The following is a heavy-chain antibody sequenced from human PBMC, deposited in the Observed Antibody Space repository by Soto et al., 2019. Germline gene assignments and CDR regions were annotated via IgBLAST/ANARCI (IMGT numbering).Heavy chain of an antibody. V-gene: IGHV4-31*03. CDR1: VGSISSGGYY. CDR3: AREPFDTNYYYGMEV. D-gene: IGHD3-9*01. Sequence: SETLSLTCTVSVGSISSGGYYLSWILRHPGKGLEWIGYIYYSGSTYYNPSLKSRVTISVDTSKNQFSLKLSSVTAADTAVYYCAREPFDTNYYYGMEVWGQGTTVTLSS. J-gene: IGHJ6*01. CDR2: IYYSGST.